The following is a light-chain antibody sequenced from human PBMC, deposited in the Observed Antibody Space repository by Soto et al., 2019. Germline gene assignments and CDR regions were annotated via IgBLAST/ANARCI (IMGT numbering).Light chain of an antibody. CDR1: QDISNY. CDR3: LQDYAYPRT. Sequence: IQMTQSPSSLSASVGDRVTITCQASQDISNYLNWYQQKPGKAPKLLIYAASSLESGVPSRFSGSASGTDFILTIRSLQSEDSATYYCLQDYAYPRTFGQGTKVEVK. CDR2: AAS. V-gene: IGKV1-6*01. J-gene: IGKJ1*01.